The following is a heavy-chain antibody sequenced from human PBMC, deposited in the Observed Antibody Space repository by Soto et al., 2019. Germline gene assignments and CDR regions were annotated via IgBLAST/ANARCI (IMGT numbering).Heavy chain of an antibody. V-gene: IGHV1-69*13. CDR1: GGTFSSYA. CDR2: IIPIFGTA. CDR3: ARVGITMVRGVIIGYYYGMDV. D-gene: IGHD3-10*01. J-gene: IGHJ6*02. Sequence: GASVRVSCKASGGTFSSYAISWVRQAPGQGLEWMGGIIPIFGTANYAQKFQGRVTITADESTSTAYMELSSLRSEDTAVYYCARVGITMVRGVIIGYYYGMDVWGQGTTVTVSS.